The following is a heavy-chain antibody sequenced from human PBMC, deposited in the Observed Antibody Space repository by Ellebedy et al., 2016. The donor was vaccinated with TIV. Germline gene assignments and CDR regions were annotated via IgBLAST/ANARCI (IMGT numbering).Heavy chain of an antibody. Sequence: ASVKVSCKASGGTFSSYAISWVRQAPGQGLEWMGWINPNSGGTNYAQKFQGRVTMTRDTSISTAYMELSRLRSDDTAVYYCARGSLRGHFDLWGRGTLVTVSS. J-gene: IGHJ2*01. CDR3: ARGSLRGHFDL. V-gene: IGHV1-2*02. CDR1: GGTFSSYA. CDR2: INPNSGGT.